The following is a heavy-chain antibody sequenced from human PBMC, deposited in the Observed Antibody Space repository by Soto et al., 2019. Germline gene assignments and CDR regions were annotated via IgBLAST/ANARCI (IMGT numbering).Heavy chain of an antibody. CDR2: IWYDGSNK. CDR1: GFTFSSYG. Sequence: HPGGSLRLSCAASGFTFSSYGMHWVRQAPGKGLEWVAVIWYDGSNKYYADSVKGRFTISRDNSKNTLYLQMNSLRAEDTAVYYCARDGRLGRLRWGLFDYWGQGTLVTSPQ. V-gene: IGHV3-33*01. J-gene: IGHJ4*02. CDR3: ARDGRLGRLRWGLFDY. D-gene: IGHD5-12*01.